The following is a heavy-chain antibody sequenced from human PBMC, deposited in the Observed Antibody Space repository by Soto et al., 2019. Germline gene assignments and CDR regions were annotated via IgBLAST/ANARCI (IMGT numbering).Heavy chain of an antibody. D-gene: IGHD1-26*01. CDR1: GFTFSSYV. V-gene: IGHV3-30-3*01. Sequence: QVQLVESGGGVVQPGRSLTLSCAASGFTFSSYVIHWVRQTPDKGLEWVAFISRDGSNAYYADSVKGRFTISRDNSKNTLYLEMNRLRPGVTAVYYCARDDEGGSDCDLGYWGQGTLVVVSS. CDR2: ISRDGSNA. CDR3: ARDDEGGSDCDLGY. J-gene: IGHJ4*02.